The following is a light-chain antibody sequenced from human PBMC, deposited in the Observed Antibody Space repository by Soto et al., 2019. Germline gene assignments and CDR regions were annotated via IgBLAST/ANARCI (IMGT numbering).Light chain of an antibody. CDR1: QSISSY. Sequence: DIHIPQSRSSLSASVVARVNITCRASQSISSYLNWYQQKPGKAPKLLIYAASSLQSGVPSRFSGSGSGTDFTLTVNSLQPDDSATYYCQQYNDYITFGQGTRLEIK. V-gene: IGKV1-39*01. CDR2: AAS. J-gene: IGKJ5*01. CDR3: QQYNDYIT.